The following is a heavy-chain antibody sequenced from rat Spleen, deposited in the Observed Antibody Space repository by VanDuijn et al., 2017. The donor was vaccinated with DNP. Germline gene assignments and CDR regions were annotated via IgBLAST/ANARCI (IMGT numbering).Heavy chain of an antibody. CDR1: GFTFSNSD. V-gene: IGHV5-25*01. CDR2: ISTSGGST. Sequence: EVQLVESGGGLAQPGRSMQLSCVASGFTFSNSDMAWVRQAPTKGLEWVASISTSGGSTYYRESVKGRFTISRDNAKSALYLQMDRLRAEDTATYYCATGVGGPDYWGQGVMVTVSS. CDR3: ATGVGGPDY. J-gene: IGHJ2*01.